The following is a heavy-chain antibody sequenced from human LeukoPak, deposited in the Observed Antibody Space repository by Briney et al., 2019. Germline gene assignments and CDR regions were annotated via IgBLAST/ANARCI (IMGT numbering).Heavy chain of an antibody. CDR2: ISGSGGST. J-gene: IGHJ5*02. CDR3: AKGVSTVRRPNNWFDP. Sequence: GGSLRLSCAASGFTFSSYAMSWVRQAPGKGLEWVSAISGSGGSTYYADSVKGRFTISRDNSKNTLYLQMNSLRAEDTAVYYCAKGVSTVRRPNNWFDPWGQGTLVTVSS. D-gene: IGHD4-17*01. V-gene: IGHV3-23*01. CDR1: GFTFSSYA.